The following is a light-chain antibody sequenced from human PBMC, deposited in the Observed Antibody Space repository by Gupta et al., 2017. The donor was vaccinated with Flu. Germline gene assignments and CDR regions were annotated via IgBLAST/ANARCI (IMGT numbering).Light chain of an antibody. CDR2: ATS. J-gene: IGKJ5*01. V-gene: IGKV1-39*01. CDR3: KQSYNAPGT. CDR1: QSISND. Sequence: DIQMTQSLSSLSASIGDRVTITCRASQSISNDLNWYQKKPGEAHKLLIYATSNLQTGAPPRFSGSGSGTDFTLTISRLQPKDSATYHCKQSYNAPGTLGQGTRLE.